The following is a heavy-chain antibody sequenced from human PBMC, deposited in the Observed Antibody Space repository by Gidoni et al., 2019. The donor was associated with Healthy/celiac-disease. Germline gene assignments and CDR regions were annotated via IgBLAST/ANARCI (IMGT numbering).Heavy chain of an antibody. CDR1: GGSISSYY. J-gene: IGHJ6*02. CDR3: ARDLSPGRVDTAMDEYYYYYGMDV. Sequence: QVQLQESGPGLVKPSETLSLTCTVSGGSISSYYWSWIRQPPGKGLEWIGYIYYSGSTNYNPSLKSRVTISVDTSKNQFSLKLSSVTAADTAVYYCARDLSPGRVDTAMDEYYYYYGMDVWGQGTTVTVSS. CDR2: IYYSGST. D-gene: IGHD5-18*01. V-gene: IGHV4-59*01.